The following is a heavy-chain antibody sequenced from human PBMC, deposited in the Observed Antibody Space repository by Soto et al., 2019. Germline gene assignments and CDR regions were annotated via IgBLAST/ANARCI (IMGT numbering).Heavy chain of an antibody. CDR1: GGTFSSYA. CDR2: IIPIFGTA. J-gene: IGHJ6*02. V-gene: IGHV1-69*01. Sequence: QVQLVQSGAEVKKPGSSVKVSCKAFGGTFSSYAISWVRQAPGQGLEWMGGIIPIFGTANYAQTFQGIVTITADEATSTAYMELSSLRSEDTAVYYCARDSGGTTVAFGMDVWGQGTTVTVSS. D-gene: IGHD4-17*01. CDR3: ARDSGGTTVAFGMDV.